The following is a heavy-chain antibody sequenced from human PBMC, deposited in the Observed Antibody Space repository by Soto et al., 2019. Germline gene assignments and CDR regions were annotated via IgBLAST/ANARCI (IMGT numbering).Heavy chain of an antibody. J-gene: IGHJ4*02. CDR3: ARDSRYSSSWYWRETTNSDY. V-gene: IGHV3-48*03. CDR1: GFTFSSYE. CDR2: ISSSGSTI. Sequence: EVQLVESGGGLVQPGGSLRLSCAASGFTFSSYEMNWVRQAPGKGLEWVSYISSSGSTIYYADSVKGRFTISRDNAKNSLYLHMNSLRAEDTAVYYCARDSRYSSSWYWRETTNSDYWGQGTLVTVSS. D-gene: IGHD6-13*01.